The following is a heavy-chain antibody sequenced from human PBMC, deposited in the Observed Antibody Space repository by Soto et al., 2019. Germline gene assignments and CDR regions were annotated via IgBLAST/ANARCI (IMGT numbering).Heavy chain of an antibody. J-gene: IGHJ5*01. CDR1: GYTCSSHG. V-gene: IGHV1-18*01. D-gene: IGHD2-15*01. CDR3: AREGSYGWYDC. CDR2: ISGYDGNA. Sequence: GASVKVSFKASGYTCSSHGIIWVRQSPGQGRDWMGWISGYDGNAKYAQRFQGRVTMTTDTSTSTVYMDLRSLGSDDSAVYYCAREGSYGWYDCWGQGTLVTVS.